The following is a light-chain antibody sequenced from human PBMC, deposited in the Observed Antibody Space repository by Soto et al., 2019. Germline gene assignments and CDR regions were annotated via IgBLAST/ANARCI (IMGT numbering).Light chain of an antibody. CDR3: QQLYSFPLT. V-gene: IGKV1-9*01. CDR2: DAS. Sequence: DIQLTQSPSFLSASIGDRVTITCRASQDFSNFLARYQQKPGRAPKLLMYDASTLQSGVPSRFSGSGSGTEFTLTISSLQPEDFATYYCQQLYSFPLTVGGGTKVDIK. J-gene: IGKJ4*01. CDR1: QDFSNF.